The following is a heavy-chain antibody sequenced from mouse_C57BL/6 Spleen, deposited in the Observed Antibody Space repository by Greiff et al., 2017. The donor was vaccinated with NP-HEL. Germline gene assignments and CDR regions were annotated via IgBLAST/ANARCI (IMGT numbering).Heavy chain of an antibody. V-gene: IGHV1-64*01. J-gene: IGHJ2*01. CDR1: GYTFTSYW. CDR2: IHPNSGST. D-gene: IGHD2-4*01. CDR3: ARDDYDAFDY. Sequence: QVQLKQPGAELVKPGASVKLSCKASGYTFTSYWMHWVKQRPGQGLEWIGMIHPNSGSTNYNEKFKSKATLTVDKSSSTAYMQLSSLTSEDSAVYYCARDDYDAFDYWGQGTTLTVSS.